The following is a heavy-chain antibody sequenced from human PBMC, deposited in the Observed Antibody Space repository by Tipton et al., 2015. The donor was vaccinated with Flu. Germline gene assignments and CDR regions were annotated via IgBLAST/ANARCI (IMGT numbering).Heavy chain of an antibody. CDR1: GGSISSYY. V-gene: IGHV4-59*08. D-gene: IGHD3-10*01. CDR2: IYYSGST. CDR3: ATNYYGSGRYGLS. J-gene: IGHJ5*02. Sequence: LRLSCTVSGGSISSYYWSWIRQPPGKGLEWIGYIYYSGSTNYNPSLKSRVTISVDTSKNQFSLKLSSVTVADTAVYYCATNYYGSGRYGLSWGQGTLVTVSS.